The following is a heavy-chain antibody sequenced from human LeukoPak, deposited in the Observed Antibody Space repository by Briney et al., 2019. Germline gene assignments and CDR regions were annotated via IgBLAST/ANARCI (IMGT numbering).Heavy chain of an antibody. CDR3: ARSAYTYSSYFDY. D-gene: IGHD5-18*01. Sequence: ASVKVSCKVSGYTLTELSMHWVRQAPGKGLEWMGGFDPEDGETIYAQKFQGRVTMTEDTSTDTAYMELSSLISEDSALYYCARSAYTYSSYFDYWGQGTLVTVSS. V-gene: IGHV1-24*01. J-gene: IGHJ4*02. CDR2: FDPEDGET. CDR1: GYTLTELS.